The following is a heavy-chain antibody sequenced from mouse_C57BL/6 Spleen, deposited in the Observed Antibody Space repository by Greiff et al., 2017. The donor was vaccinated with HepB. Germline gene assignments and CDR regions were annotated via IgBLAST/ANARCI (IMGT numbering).Heavy chain of an antibody. D-gene: IGHD1-1*01. CDR1: GYTFTDYY. Sequence: VHVKQSGPVLVKPGASVKMSCKASGYTFTDYYMNWVKQSHGKSLEWIGVINPYNGGTSYNQKFKGKATLTVDKSSSTAYMELNSLTSEDSAVYYCARRGYYGSRGCAMDYWGQGTSVTVSS. CDR2: INPYNGGT. V-gene: IGHV1-19*01. CDR3: ARRGYYGSRGCAMDY. J-gene: IGHJ4*01.